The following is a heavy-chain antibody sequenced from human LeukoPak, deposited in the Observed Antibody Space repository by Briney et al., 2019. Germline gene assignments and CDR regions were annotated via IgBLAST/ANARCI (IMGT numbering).Heavy chain of an antibody. Sequence: GGSLRLSCAASRFTFSSYAMSWVRQAPGKGLEWVSAISGSGGVTYYADSVRGRFTISRDNSRNTLYLQMNSLTVEDTAVYYCAKQVSGQWLTPDSGWGQGTLVTVSS. CDR3: AKQVSGQWLTPDSG. J-gene: IGHJ4*02. D-gene: IGHD6-19*01. CDR2: ISGSGGVT. CDR1: RFTFSSYA. V-gene: IGHV3-23*01.